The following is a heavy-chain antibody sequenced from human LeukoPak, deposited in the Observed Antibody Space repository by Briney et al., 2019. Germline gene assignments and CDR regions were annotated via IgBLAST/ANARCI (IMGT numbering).Heavy chain of an antibody. D-gene: IGHD2-2*01. CDR2: IYNGDDT. CDR1: GFTVSSNY. J-gene: IGHJ4*02. Sequence: GSLRLSCAASGFTVSSNYMSWVRQAPGKGLEWVSIIYNGDDTYYADSVKGRFTISRDNSKNTLYLQMNSLRVEDTAVYYCARVLRYQLPPDFWGQGTLVTVSS. V-gene: IGHV3-53*01. CDR3: ARVLRYQLPPDF.